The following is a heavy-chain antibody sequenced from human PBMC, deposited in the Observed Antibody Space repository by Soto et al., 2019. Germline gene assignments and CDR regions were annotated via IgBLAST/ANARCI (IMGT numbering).Heavy chain of an antibody. CDR1: GGSFSGYY. D-gene: IGHD6-13*01. J-gene: IGHJ5*02. CDR2: SNHSGST. CDR3: AGSGRQQLVRGNWFDP. V-gene: IGHV4-34*01. Sequence: QVQLQQWGAGLLKPSETLSLTCAVYGGSFSGYYWSWIRQPPGKGLEWIGESNHSGSTNYNPSLKSGVTISVDTSKNEFSLKRSSGTAADTAVYYGAGSGRQQLVRGNWFDPWGRGTLVPSPQ.